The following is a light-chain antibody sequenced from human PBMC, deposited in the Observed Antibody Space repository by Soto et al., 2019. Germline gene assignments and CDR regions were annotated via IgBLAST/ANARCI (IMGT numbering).Light chain of an antibody. CDR3: KQYGSSPPIT. CDR1: QSVSSRY. J-gene: IGKJ4*01. V-gene: IGKV3-20*01. Sequence: EIVLTQSPGTLSLSPGERATRSCRASQSVSSRYLAWYQQKAGQAPRLLIYGASSRATGIPDRFSGSGSGTDFTLTISRLEPEDLAVYYCKQYGSSPPITVGGGTKVEIK. CDR2: GAS.